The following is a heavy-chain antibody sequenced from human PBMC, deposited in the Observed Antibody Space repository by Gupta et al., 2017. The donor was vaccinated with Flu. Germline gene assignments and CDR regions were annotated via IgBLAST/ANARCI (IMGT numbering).Heavy chain of an antibody. CDR1: GFTFSSYA. CDR3: AKADTAMVPVAEYFQH. J-gene: IGHJ1*01. D-gene: IGHD5-18*01. CDR2: ISGSGGST. Sequence: EVQLLESGGGLVQPGGSLRLSCAASGFTFSSYAMSWVRQAPGKGLEWVSAISGSGGSTYYADSVKGRFTISRDNSKNTLYLQMNSLRAEDTAVYYCAKADTAMVPVAEYFQHWGQGTLVTVSS. V-gene: IGHV3-23*01.